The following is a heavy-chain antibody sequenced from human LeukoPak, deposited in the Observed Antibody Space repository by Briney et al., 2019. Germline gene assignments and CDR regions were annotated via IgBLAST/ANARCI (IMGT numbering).Heavy chain of an antibody. CDR3: ARGPVVVAATPYYYYGMDV. CDR2: INHSGST. V-gene: IGHV4-34*01. CDR1: GGSFSGYY. J-gene: IGHJ6*02. D-gene: IGHD2-15*01. Sequence: NSSETLSLTCAVYGGSFSGYYWTWIRQPPGKGLEWIGEINHSGSTNYNPSLKSRVTISVDTSKNQFSLKLSSVTAADTAVYYCARGPVVVAATPYYYYGMDVWGQGTTVTVSS.